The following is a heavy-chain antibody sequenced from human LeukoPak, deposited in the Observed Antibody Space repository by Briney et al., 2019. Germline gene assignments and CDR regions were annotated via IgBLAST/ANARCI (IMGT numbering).Heavy chain of an antibody. D-gene: IGHD3-10*01. V-gene: IGHV3-21*01. CDR2: ISSSRSNI. Sequence: GGSLRLSCAASAFIFSSYSMNWVRQAPGEGRGWVSSISSSRSNIYYANSVKGRFTISRETATNSLYLQMNSLRAEDTAVYYCARDLAKCYYGSGGGNSNFDYWGQGTLVTVSS. J-gene: IGHJ4*02. CDR3: ARDLAKCYYGSGGGNSNFDY. CDR1: AFIFSSYS.